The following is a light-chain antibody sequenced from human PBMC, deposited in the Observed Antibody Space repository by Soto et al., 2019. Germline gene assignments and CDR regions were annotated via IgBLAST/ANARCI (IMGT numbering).Light chain of an antibody. CDR1: QSVLYSSNNKNY. Sequence: DIVMTQSPDSLAVSLGERATINCKSSQSVLYSSNNKNYLAWYQQKPGQPPKLLIYWASTRESGVPDRFSGSGSGTDFTLTISSLQAEDVAVYYCQQYYGSPVTFGLGTKVDIK. CDR3: QQYYGSPVT. J-gene: IGKJ3*01. V-gene: IGKV4-1*01. CDR2: WAS.